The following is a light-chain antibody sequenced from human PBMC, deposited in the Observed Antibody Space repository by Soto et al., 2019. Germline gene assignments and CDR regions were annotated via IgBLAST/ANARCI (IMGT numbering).Light chain of an antibody. CDR3: QQYGSSTYP. J-gene: IGKJ2*01. V-gene: IGKV3-20*01. Sequence: LSQSPGTLSLPPGERATLSCRASQSVSSSYLAWYQQKPGQPPRLLIYGASRRASGIPDRFSGSGSGTDFTLTISRLEPEDFAVYYCQQYGSSTYPLAQGTKVDIK. CDR2: GAS. CDR1: QSVSSSY.